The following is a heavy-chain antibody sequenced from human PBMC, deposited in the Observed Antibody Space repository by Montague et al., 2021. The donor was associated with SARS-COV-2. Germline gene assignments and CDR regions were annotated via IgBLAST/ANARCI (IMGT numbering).Heavy chain of an antibody. CDR1: GDSVSSGSYY. CDR3: ARHPWHITIFGVVTRYGMDV. CDR2: IYYSGST. Sequence: SETLSLTCTVSGDSVSSGSYYWSRIRQPPGKGLEWIGYIYYSGSTNYNPSLKSRVTISVDTSKNQFSLKLSSVTAADTAVYYCARHPWHITIFGVVTRYGMDVWGQGTTVTVSS. D-gene: IGHD3-3*01. J-gene: IGHJ6*02. V-gene: IGHV4-61*01.